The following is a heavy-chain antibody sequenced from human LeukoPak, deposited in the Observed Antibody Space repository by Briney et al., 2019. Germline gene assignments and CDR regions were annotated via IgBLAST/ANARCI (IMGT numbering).Heavy chain of an antibody. CDR3: AELGITMIGGV. Sequence: HPGGSLRLSCAASGFTFSSYEMNWVRQAPGKGLEWVSYISSSGSTIYYADSVKGRFTISRDNAKNSLYLQINRLRAEDTAVYYCAELGITMIGGVWGKGTTVTISS. J-gene: IGHJ6*04. V-gene: IGHV3-48*03. CDR1: GFTFSSYE. CDR2: ISSSGSTI. D-gene: IGHD3-10*02.